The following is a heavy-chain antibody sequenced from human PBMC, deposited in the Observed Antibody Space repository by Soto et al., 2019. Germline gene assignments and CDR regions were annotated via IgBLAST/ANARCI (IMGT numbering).Heavy chain of an antibody. D-gene: IGHD1-1*01. J-gene: IGHJ5*02. Sequence: ESPQISCKASGYSFTNYWIGWVRQVPGKGLEWMGIIYPSDSDTRYSPSFQDQVTISADTSISTAYLQWSSLKASDTAMYYCARQADVYNPLDRWSHGTRVTVSS. CDR1: GYSFTNYW. CDR2: IYPSDSDT. CDR3: ARQADVYNPLDR. V-gene: IGHV5-51*01.